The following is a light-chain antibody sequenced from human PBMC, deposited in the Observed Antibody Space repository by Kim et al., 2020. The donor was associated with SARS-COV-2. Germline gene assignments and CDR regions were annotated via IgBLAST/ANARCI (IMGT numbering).Light chain of an antibody. V-gene: IGKV3-11*01. Sequence: LSPGERATVSCRASQSVSTSLASYQHKPGQAPRLLIYDASNRATGIPDRCSGGGSGTDFTLTISILEPEDFAVYYCQQRSSWPLTFGGGTKVDIK. CDR2: DAS. CDR1: QSVSTS. CDR3: QQRSSWPLT. J-gene: IGKJ4*01.